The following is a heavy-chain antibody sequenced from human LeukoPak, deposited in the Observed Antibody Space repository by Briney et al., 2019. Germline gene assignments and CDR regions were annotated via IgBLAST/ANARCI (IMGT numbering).Heavy chain of an antibody. CDR3: ARDVSKSGPYDSSGYYDY. J-gene: IGHJ4*02. CDR2: ISSSSSYI. D-gene: IGHD3-22*01. V-gene: IGHV3-21*01. CDR1: GFTFSSYS. Sequence: PGGSRRLSCAASGFTFSSYSMNWVRQAPGKGLEWVSSISSSSSYIYYADSVKGRFTISRDNAKNSLYLQMNSLRAEDTAVYYCARDVSKSGPYDSSGYYDYWGQGTLVTVSS.